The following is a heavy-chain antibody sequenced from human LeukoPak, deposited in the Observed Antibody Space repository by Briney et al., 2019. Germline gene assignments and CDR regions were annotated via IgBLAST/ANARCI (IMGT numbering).Heavy chain of an antibody. CDR3: ARQLYGDSPGGVLPRGYCFDY. D-gene: IGHD4-17*01. J-gene: IGHJ4*02. Sequence: SQTLSLTCTVSGGSITSGPHYWNWIRQSAEKGLEWIGRVQTTGSLNYNPSLKSRVTISMDTSKNQFSLKLSSVTAADTAVYYCARQLYGDSPGGVLPRGYCFDYWGQGTLVTVSS. CDR2: VQTTGSL. V-gene: IGHV4-61*02. CDR1: GGSITSGPHY.